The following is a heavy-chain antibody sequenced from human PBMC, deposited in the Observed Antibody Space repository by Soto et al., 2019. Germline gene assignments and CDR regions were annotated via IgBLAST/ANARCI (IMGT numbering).Heavy chain of an antibody. V-gene: IGHV5-51*01. D-gene: IGHD6-13*01. Sequence: GESLKISCQCSGYTFSNFWVGWVRQLPGKGLEWMGIIYPGDHETRYSPSFHGKVTISADKSINTAYLQWNSLEASDTAFYFCARSPRSSPYFDYWGQGALVTVSS. CDR3: ARSPRSSPYFDY. CDR1: GYTFSNFW. J-gene: IGHJ4*02. CDR2: IYPGDHET.